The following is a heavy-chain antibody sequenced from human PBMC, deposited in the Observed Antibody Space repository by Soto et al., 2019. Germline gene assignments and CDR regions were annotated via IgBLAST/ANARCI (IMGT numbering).Heavy chain of an antibody. CDR1: GGSISSYY. Sequence: PSETLSLTCTVSGGSISSYYWSWIRQPPGKGLEWIGYIYYSGSTNYNPSLKSRVTISVDTSKNQFSLKLSSVTAADTAVYYCARVGAGEPYDAFAIWGQGTMVTVSS. J-gene: IGHJ3*02. D-gene: IGHD3-16*01. CDR3: ARVGAGEPYDAFAI. V-gene: IGHV4-59*01. CDR2: IYYSGST.